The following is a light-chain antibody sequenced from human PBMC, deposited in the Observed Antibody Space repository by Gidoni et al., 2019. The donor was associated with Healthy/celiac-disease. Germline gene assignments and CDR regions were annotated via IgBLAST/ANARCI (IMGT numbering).Light chain of an antibody. CDR1: KSGDKY. CDR3: QAWDSSTVV. CDR2: QDS. J-gene: IGLJ2*01. V-gene: IGLV3-1*01. Sequence: SYELTQPPSVSVSPRQTARITCSGDKSGDKYACWYQPKAGQSPVLGIYQDSKRPSGIPERFSGSNSGNTATLTISGTQAMDEADYYCQAWDSSTVVFGGGTKLTVL.